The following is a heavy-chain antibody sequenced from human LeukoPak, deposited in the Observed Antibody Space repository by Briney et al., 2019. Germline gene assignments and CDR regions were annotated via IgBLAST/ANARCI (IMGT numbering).Heavy chain of an antibody. J-gene: IGHJ4*02. D-gene: IGHD6-13*01. CDR2: IYYSGST. CDR1: GGSIISYY. V-gene: IGHV4-59*01. CDR3: ARAEGRAATCLDS. Sequence: PSETLSLTCSVSGGSIISYYWSWIRQPPGKGLELIGYIYYSGSTNYNPSLKSRVTISVDTSKNQFSLRLTSVTAADTAVYYCARAEGRAATCLDSWGQGTLVTVSS.